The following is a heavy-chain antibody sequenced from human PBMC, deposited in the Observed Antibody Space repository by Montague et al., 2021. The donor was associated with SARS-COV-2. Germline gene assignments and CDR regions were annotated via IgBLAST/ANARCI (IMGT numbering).Heavy chain of an antibody. D-gene: IGHD4-17*01. CDR3: ATTTGLGS. CDR2: IYSGGSST. CDR1: GFPFSSYA. Sequence: SLSLSFSASGFPFSSYAMSWVRQAPGKGLEWVSVIYSGGSSTYYADSVRGRFTISRDNSKNTLYLQMNSLRAEDTAVYYCATTTGLGSWGQGTLVTVSS. V-gene: IGHV3-23*03. J-gene: IGHJ5*02.